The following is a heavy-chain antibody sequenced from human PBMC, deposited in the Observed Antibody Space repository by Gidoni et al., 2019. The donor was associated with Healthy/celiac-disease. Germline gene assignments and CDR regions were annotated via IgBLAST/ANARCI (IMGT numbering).Heavy chain of an antibody. CDR2: ISYDGSNK. J-gene: IGHJ4*02. V-gene: IGHV3-30-3*01. Sequence: QVQLVESGGGVVQPGRSLRLSCAASVFSFSCHAMHWVRQAPGKGLELVAVISYDGSNKYYADSVKGRFTISRDNSKNTLYLQMNSLRAEDTAVYYCARGYYYDSSGYYRGEYWGQGTLVTVSS. D-gene: IGHD3-22*01. CDR3: ARGYYYDSSGYYRGEY. CDR1: VFSFSCHA.